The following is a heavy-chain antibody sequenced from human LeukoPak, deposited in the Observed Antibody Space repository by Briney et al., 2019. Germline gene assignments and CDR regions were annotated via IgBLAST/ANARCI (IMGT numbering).Heavy chain of an antibody. CDR3: AKVPGSFDAFDI. J-gene: IGHJ3*02. D-gene: IGHD2-15*01. Sequence: GGSLRLFCAASGFTFSSYGMHWVRRAPGRGLEGGAFIRYDGSNKYYADSVKGRFTISRDNSKNTLYLQMNSLRAEDTAVYYCAKVPGSFDAFDIWGQGTMVTVSS. CDR2: IRYDGSNK. CDR1: GFTFSSYG. V-gene: IGHV3-30*02.